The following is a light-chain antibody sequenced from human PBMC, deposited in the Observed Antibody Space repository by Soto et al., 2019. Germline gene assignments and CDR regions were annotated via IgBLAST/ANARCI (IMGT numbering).Light chain of an antibody. Sequence: DIVMTEAPHSLAVALRDRATINCKSSQSVLYSSNNKNYLAWYQQKPGQPPKLLIYWASTRESGVPDRFSGSGSGTDFTLTISRLEPEDFAVYYCQQYGSSPWTFGQGTKVDI. CDR2: WAS. CDR3: QQYGSSPWT. V-gene: IGKV4-1*01. CDR1: QSVLYSSNNKNY. J-gene: IGKJ1*01.